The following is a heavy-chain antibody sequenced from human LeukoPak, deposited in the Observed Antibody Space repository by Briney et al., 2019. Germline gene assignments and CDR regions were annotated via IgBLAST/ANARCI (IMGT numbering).Heavy chain of an antibody. J-gene: IGHJ4*02. CDR3: ARGSLAFFSIDY. D-gene: IGHD2/OR15-2a*01. V-gene: IGHV1-69*04. CDR1: GGTFSSYA. Sequence: SVKVSCKASGGTFSSYAISWVRQAPGQGLEWMGRIIPILGIANYAQKFQGRVTITADKSTSTAYMELSSLRSEDTAVCYCARGSLAFFSIDYWGQGTLVTVSS. CDR2: IIPILGIA.